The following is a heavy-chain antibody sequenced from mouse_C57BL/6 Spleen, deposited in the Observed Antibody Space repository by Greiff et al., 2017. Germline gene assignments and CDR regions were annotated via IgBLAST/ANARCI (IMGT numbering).Heavy chain of an antibody. CDR1: GYTFTSYW. J-gene: IGHJ4*01. Sequence: QVQLQQSGAELVMPGASVKLSCKASGYTFTSYWMPWVKQRPGQGLEWIGEIDPSDSYTNYNQKFKGKSTLTVDKSSSTAYMQLSSLTSEDSAVYYCARSHYYGRPNAMEDWGQAASVAVAS. CDR2: IDPSDSYT. CDR3: ARSHYYGRPNAMED. V-gene: IGHV1-69*01. D-gene: IGHD1-1*01.